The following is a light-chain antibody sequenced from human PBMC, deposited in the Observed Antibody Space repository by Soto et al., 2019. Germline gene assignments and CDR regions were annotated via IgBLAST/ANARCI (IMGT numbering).Light chain of an antibody. CDR2: QAS. CDR3: QQCSNLPPT. V-gene: IGKV3-11*01. Sequence: MMLKQSPATLSSITGDRVTLSCRASQYINTRLAWYQHRPGQAPRLLIYQASIRATGVPDRFSGGGSGTDFTLTISSLEPEDFALYCCQQCSNLPPTFGQGARLEI. J-gene: IGKJ5*01. CDR1: QYINTR.